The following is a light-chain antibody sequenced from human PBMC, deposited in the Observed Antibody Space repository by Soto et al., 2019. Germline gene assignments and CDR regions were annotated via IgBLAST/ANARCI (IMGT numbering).Light chain of an antibody. CDR3: QQFNNCPPWT. Sequence: EIVVTQSRGTLSLSPGERATLSCRASQSVSSNLAWYQPRPGQAPRLLIYGASTRANGIPARFSGSGSGTELTLTISSLQSEDFAVYGGQQFNNCPPWTFGQGTKVDIK. J-gene: IGKJ1*01. V-gene: IGKV3-15*01. CDR1: QSVSSN. CDR2: GAS.